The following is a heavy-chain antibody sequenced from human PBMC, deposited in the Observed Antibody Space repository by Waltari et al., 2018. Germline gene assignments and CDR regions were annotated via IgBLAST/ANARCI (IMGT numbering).Heavy chain of an antibody. J-gene: IGHJ4*02. CDR2: SDPGDPDT. D-gene: IGHD4-17*01. CDR1: GYSFTSYW. Sequence: EVQLVQSGAEVKKPGESLKISCKGSGYSFTSYWIGWVRQMPGKGLEWMGISDPGDPDTRYSPAFQGQCTISADKSISTAYLQWSSLKASDTAMYYCARHVRDYGDYVSPDYWGQGTLVTVSS. CDR3: ARHVRDYGDYVSPDY. V-gene: IGHV5-51*01.